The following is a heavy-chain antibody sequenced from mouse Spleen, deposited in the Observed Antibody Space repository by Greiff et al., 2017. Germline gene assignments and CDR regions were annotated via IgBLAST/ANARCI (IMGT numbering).Heavy chain of an antibody. CDR1: GYTFTDYN. J-gene: IGHJ2*01. V-gene: IGHV1-22*01. CDR3: AREGYGNYLLDY. CDR2: INPNNGGT. D-gene: IGHD2-10*02. Sequence: EVQLQQSGPELVKPGASVKMSCKASGYTFTDYNMHWVKQSHGKSLEWIGYINPNNGGTSYNQKFKGKATLTVNKSSSTAYMELRSLTSEDSAVYYCAREGYGNYLLDYWGQGTTLTVSS.